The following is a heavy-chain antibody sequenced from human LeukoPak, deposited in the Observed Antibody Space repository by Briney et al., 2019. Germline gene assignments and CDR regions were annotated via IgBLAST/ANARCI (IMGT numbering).Heavy chain of an antibody. CDR3: ARDTSGYLDY. CDR1: GFTFSSYA. D-gene: IGHD3-22*01. CDR2: ISYDGSNK. J-gene: IGHJ4*02. V-gene: IGHV3-30-3*01. Sequence: GRSLRLSCAASGFTFSSYAMHWVRQAPGKGLEWVAVISYDGSNKYYADSVKGRFTISRDNSKNTLYLQMNSLRAEDTAVYYCARDTSGYLDYWGQGTLVTVSS.